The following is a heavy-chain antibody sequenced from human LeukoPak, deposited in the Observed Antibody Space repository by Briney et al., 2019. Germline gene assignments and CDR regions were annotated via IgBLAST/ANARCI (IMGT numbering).Heavy chain of an antibody. CDR2: IYYSGST. V-gene: IGHV4-59*01. CDR3: AREVDYGDFDY. J-gene: IGHJ4*02. Sequence: SETLSLTCAVSGGSISSYYWSWIRQPPGKGLEWIGYIYYSGSTNYNPSLKSRVTISVDTSKNQFSLKLSSVTAADTAVYYCAREVDYGDFDYWGQGTLVTVSS. D-gene: IGHD4-17*01. CDR1: GGSISSYY.